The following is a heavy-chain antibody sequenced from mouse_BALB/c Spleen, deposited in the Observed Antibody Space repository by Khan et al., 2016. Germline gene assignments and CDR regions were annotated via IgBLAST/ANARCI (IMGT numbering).Heavy chain of an antibody. Sequence: VQLQESGAELVRPGSSVKISCKASGYAFSSYWMNWVKQRLGQGLGWIGQIYPGDGDTNYNGKFKGKATLTADKSSSTAYMQLSSLTSEDSAVYFCAREGYGYDSFAYWGQETLVTVSA. D-gene: IGHD2-2*01. CDR3: AREGYGYDSFAY. CDR1: GYAFSSYW. V-gene: IGHV1-80*01. J-gene: IGHJ3*01. CDR2: IYPGDGDT.